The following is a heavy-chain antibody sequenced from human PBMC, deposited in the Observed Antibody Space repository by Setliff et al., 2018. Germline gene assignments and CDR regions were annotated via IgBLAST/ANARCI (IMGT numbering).Heavy chain of an antibody. Sequence: GGSLRLSCAASGFTFSSSAMAWVRQAPGRGLVWVSRINSDGSTTNYADSVKGGFTISRDNSKNTLYLQMNSLRAEDTAVYYCAKDVVVVTYGFDIWGQGTMVTVS. CDR2: INSDGSTT. CDR1: GFTFSSSA. V-gene: IGHV3-74*01. D-gene: IGHD2-21*02. J-gene: IGHJ3*02. CDR3: AKDVVVVTYGFDI.